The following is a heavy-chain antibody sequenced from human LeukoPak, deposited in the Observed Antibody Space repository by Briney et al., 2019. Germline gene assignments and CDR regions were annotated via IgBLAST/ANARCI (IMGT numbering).Heavy chain of an antibody. J-gene: IGHJ6*02. CDR3: ATPPPLCSSTSCYHYGMDV. D-gene: IGHD2-2*01. V-gene: IGHV1-24*01. Sequence: ASVKVSCKVSGYTRTELSMHWVRQAPGKGLEWMGGFDPEDGETIYAQKFQGRVTMTEDTSTDTAYMELSSLRSEDTAVYYCATPPPLCSSTSCYHYGMDVWGQGTTVTVSS. CDR1: GYTRTELS. CDR2: FDPEDGET.